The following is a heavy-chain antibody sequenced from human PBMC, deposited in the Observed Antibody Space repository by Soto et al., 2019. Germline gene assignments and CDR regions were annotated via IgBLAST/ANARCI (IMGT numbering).Heavy chain of an antibody. CDR2: IYYSGST. V-gene: IGHV4-39*01. CDR3: ARQGGQWMVPDEVSTLDY. D-gene: IGHD6-19*01. J-gene: IGHJ4*02. CDR1: GGSISSSSYY. Sequence: SETLSLTCTVSGGSISSSSYYWGWIRQPPGKGLEWIGSIYYSGSTYYNPSLKSRVTISVDTSKNQFSLKLSSVTAADTAVYYCARQGGQWMVPDEVSTLDYWGQGTLVTVYS.